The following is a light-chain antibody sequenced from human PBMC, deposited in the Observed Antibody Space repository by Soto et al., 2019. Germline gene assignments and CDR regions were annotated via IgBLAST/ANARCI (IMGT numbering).Light chain of an antibody. J-gene: IGKJ1*01. Sequence: EIVVTQSAGTLSLSPGERATLSCRASQSLSSSQLAWYQQKPGQAPRLLIHDASSRATGISDRFTGSGSGTDFTLTITTLEPEDFAVYYCQQYGSPPRTFGLGTKVDIK. CDR3: QQYGSPPRT. V-gene: IGKV3-20*01. CDR2: DAS. CDR1: QSLSSSQ.